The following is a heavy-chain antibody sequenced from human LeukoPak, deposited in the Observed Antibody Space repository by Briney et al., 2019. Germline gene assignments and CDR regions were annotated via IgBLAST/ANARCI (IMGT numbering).Heavy chain of an antibody. D-gene: IGHD2-15*01. J-gene: IGHJ4*02. V-gene: IGHV3-23*01. CDR2: IIGSGANT. Sequence: GGSLRLSCEASGFSFSSYAMNWVRQAPGKGLEWVSSIIGSGANTYFADSVKGRFTISRDNSKNTLYLQMNSLRAEDTAIYYRAKATLGSCSGARCYPFDYWGQGSLVNVSS. CDR3: AKATLGSCSGARCYPFDY. CDR1: GFSFSSYA.